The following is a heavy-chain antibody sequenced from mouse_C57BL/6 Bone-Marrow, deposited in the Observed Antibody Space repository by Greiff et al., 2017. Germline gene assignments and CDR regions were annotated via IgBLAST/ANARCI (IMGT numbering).Heavy chain of an antibody. V-gene: IGHV5-17*01. CDR3: ARGIYYDDGNYAMDY. D-gene: IGHD2-4*01. CDR2: ISSCCSTI. J-gene: IGHJ4*01. CDR1: GFTFSDYG. Sequence: EVMLVESGGGLVKPGGSLKLSCAASGFTFSDYGMHWVRQAPEPGLEWVAYISSCCSTIYYAATVQGRFTILRDHAKNTLFLQMTSLRSEYTAMYYCARGIYYDDGNYAMDYWGQGTSVTVSS.